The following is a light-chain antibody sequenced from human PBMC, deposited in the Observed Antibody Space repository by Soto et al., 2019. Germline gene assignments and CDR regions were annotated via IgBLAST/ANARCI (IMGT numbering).Light chain of an antibody. CDR2: WAS. J-gene: IGKJ2*02. CDR3: QHYYTTPRT. Sequence: DIVMTQSPDSLPVSLGERATINCKSSQSVLYSSNNKNYLAWYQQKPGQPPKLLIYWASIRASGVPDRFSGSGSGTDFTLTISSLQAEDVAVYYCQHYYTTPRTFGQGTRLDIK. V-gene: IGKV4-1*01. CDR1: QSVLYSSNNKNY.